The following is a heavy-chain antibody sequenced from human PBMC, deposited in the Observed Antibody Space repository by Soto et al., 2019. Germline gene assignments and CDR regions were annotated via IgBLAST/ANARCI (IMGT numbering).Heavy chain of an antibody. D-gene: IGHD6-13*01. Sequence: GGSLRLSCAASGFTLSSFAMSWVRQAPGKGLEWVSTITGGAGGTKYADSVKGRFTISGDNSKNTLYLQMSGLGAEDSAVYYCAKGGSSSWYARFDYWGQGTLVTVSS. J-gene: IGHJ4*02. V-gene: IGHV3-23*01. CDR3: AKGGSSSWYARFDY. CDR1: GFTLSSFA. CDR2: ITGGAGGT.